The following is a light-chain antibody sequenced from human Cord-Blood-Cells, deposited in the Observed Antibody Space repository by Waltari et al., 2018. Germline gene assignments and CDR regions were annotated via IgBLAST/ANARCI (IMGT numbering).Light chain of an antibody. Sequence: EMVLTQSPATPSLAPGERATLPCRASQSVSSYLAWYQQKPGQAPRLLIYDASNRATGIPARFSGSGSGTDFTLTISSLEPEDFAVYYCQQRSNWPLTFGGGTKVEIK. J-gene: IGKJ4*01. CDR1: QSVSSY. CDR2: DAS. CDR3: QQRSNWPLT. V-gene: IGKV3-11*01.